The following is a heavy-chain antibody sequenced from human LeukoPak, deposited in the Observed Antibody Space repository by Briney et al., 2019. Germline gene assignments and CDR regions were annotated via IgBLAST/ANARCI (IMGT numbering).Heavy chain of an antibody. D-gene: IGHD2/OR15-2a*01. J-gene: IGHJ5*02. CDR1: GYIFFNYG. Sequence: ASVKLSCKASGYIFFNYGISWVRQAHGQGLEWLGWIRPNSGSTTFAPKVQGRITVTTDISTSTAYMELRDLRSNDTAVYYCARDRHFDAATVFHPWGQGTLVTVSS. V-gene: IGHV1-18*01. CDR3: ARDRHFDAATVFHP. CDR2: IRPNSGST.